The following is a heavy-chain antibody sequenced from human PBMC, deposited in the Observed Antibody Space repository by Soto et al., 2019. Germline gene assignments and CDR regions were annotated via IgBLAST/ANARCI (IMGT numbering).Heavy chain of an antibody. CDR2: IIPISGTA. D-gene: IGHD2-2*01. V-gene: IGHV1-69*01. CDR3: ARSQGSSTSLEIYYYYYYGMDV. CDR1: GGTFSSYA. J-gene: IGHJ6*02. Sequence: QVQLVQSGAEVKKPGSSVKVSCKASGGTFSSYAISWVRQAPGQGLEWMGGIIPISGTANYAQKFQGRVTITADESTSTAYRELRRLRSEDTAVYYCARSQGSSTSLEIYYYYYYGMDVWGQGTTVTVSS.